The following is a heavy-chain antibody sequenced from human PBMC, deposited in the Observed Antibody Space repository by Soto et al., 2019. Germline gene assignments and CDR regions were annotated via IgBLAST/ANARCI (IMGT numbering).Heavy chain of an antibody. CDR2: SNHIGST. CDR3: ARVRVLLWFGELFSYYYGMDV. J-gene: IGHJ6*02. V-gene: IGHV4-34*01. CDR1: VGSVSGYY. D-gene: IGHD3-10*01. Sequence: QVQLQQWGAGLLKPSETLSLTCAVYVGSVSGYYWSWIRQPPGKGLEWIGESNHIGSTNYNPSLKSRVTISVDTSKNQFSLKLSSVTAADTAVYYCARVRVLLWFGELFSYYYGMDVWGQGTTVTVSS.